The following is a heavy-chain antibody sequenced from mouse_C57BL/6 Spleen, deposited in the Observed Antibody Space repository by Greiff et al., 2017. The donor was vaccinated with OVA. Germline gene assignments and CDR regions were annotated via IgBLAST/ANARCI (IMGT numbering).Heavy chain of an antibody. CDR2: IDPSDSET. Sequence: QVQLKQPGAELVRPGSSVKLSCKASGYTFTSYWMHWVKQRPIQGLEWIGNIDPSDSETHYNQKFKDKATLTVDKSSSTAYMQLSSLTSEDSAVYYCARGGFGLDYYGSSYNYAMDYWGQGTSVTVSS. J-gene: IGHJ4*01. D-gene: IGHD1-1*01. CDR3: ARGGFGLDYYGSSYNYAMDY. CDR1: GYTFTSYW. V-gene: IGHV1-52*01.